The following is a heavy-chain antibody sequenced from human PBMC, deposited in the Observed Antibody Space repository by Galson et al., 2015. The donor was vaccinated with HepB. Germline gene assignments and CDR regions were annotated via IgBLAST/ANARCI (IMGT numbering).Heavy chain of an antibody. D-gene: IGHD3-10*01. V-gene: IGHV3-49*03. CDR2: IRSKAYGGTT. Sequence: SLRLSCAASGFTFDDHVMSWFRQAPGKGLEWVGFIRSKAYGGTTEYAASVKGRFIILRDDSKSIAYLQMNSLKTEDTAVYYCNKGSGELYFYGLDVWGQGTTVTVSS. CDR1: GFTFDDHV. CDR3: NKGSGELYFYGLDV. J-gene: IGHJ6*02.